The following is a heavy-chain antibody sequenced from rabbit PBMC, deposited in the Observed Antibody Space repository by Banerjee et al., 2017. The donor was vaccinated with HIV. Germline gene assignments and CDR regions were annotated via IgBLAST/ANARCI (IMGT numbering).Heavy chain of an antibody. Sequence: QSLEESGGDLVKPGASLTLTCTASGFSFSSSYYMCWVRQAPGKGLEWIACFYAGSGGSTYYASWARGRFTISKTSSTTVTLQMTSLTAADTATYFCARDLAGVIGWNFGLWGPGTLVTVS. D-gene: IGHD4-1*01. V-gene: IGHV1S40*01. J-gene: IGHJ4*01. CDR1: GFSFSSSYY. CDR2: FYAGSGGST. CDR3: ARDLAGVIGWNFGL.